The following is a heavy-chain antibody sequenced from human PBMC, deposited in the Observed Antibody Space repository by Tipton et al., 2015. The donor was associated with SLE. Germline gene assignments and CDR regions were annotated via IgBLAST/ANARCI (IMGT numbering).Heavy chain of an antibody. D-gene: IGHD5-24*01. CDR3: AREGDGYIYYYYGMDV. V-gene: IGHV3-21*01. CDR1: GFTFSSYS. Sequence: SLRLSCAASGFTFSSYSMNWVRQAPGKGLEWVSSISSSSSYIYYADSVKGRFTISRDNAKNSLYLPMNSLRAEDTAVYYCAREGDGYIYYYYGMDVWGQGTTVTVSS. CDR2: ISSSSSYI. J-gene: IGHJ6*02.